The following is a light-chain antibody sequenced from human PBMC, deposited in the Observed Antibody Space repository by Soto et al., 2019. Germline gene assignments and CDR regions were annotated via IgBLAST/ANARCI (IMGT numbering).Light chain of an antibody. CDR2: RNN. J-gene: IGLJ2*01. CDR3: VAWDDSLSGVV. V-gene: IGLV1-47*01. CDR1: SSNIGSNY. Sequence: QSVLTQPPSASGTPGQRVTISCSGSSSNIGSNYVYWYQQLPGTAPKLLIYRNNQRPSGVPDRFSGSKSGTSASLAISGLRSEVEADYYCVAWDDSLSGVVFGGGTKVTVL.